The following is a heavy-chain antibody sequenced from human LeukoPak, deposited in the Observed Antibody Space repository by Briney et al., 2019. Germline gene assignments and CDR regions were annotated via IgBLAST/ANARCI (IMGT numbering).Heavy chain of an antibody. D-gene: IGHD2-8*01. Sequence: PSETLSLTCTVSGGSISSYYWSWIRQPPGKGLEWIGYIYYSGSTNYNPSLKSRVTISVDTSKNQFSLKLSSVTAADTAVYYCARATNTVSNWFDPWGQGTLVTVSS. CDR3: ARATNTVSNWFDP. CDR1: GGSISSYY. V-gene: IGHV4-59*12. J-gene: IGHJ5*02. CDR2: IYYSGST.